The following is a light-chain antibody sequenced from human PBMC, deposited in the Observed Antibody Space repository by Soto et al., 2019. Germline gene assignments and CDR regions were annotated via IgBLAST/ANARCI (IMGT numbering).Light chain of an antibody. CDR2: DAS. CDR3: QQYNSYSWT. Sequence: ESLLTQSPGTLSLSPGERATLSCRASQSVSSYLAWYQQKPGQAPRLLIYDASNRATGIPARFSGSRSGTEFTLTISSLQPDDFATYYCQQYNSYSWTFGQGTKVDIK. J-gene: IGKJ1*01. CDR1: QSVSSY. V-gene: IGKV3-11*01.